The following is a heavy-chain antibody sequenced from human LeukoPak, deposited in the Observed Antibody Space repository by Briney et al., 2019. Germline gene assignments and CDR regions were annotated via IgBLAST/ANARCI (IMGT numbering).Heavy chain of an antibody. D-gene: IGHD3-9*01. CDR3: ARNYDILTGYYPFDH. J-gene: IGHJ5*02. V-gene: IGHV5-51*01. CDR1: GYNFASNW. Sequence: GESLKISCKGSGYNFASNWIGWVRQMPGKGLEWMGSIYPADSDTRYSPSFQGQVTISADKSISTAYLQWSSLKASDTAIYYCARNYDILTGYYPFDHWGQGTLVTVSS. CDR2: IYPADSDT.